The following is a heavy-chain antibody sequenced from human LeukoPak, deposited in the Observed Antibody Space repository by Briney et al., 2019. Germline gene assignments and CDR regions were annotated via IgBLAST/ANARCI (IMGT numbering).Heavy chain of an antibody. CDR2: ISSSSSYI. D-gene: IGHD1-26*01. CDR3: ARDVGSYYGPPDY. V-gene: IGHV3-21*01. J-gene: IGHJ4*02. Sequence: GGSLRLSCAASGFTFSSYSMNWVRQAPGKGLEWVSSISSSSSYIYYADSVKGRFTISRDNAKNSPYLQMNSLRAEDTAVYYCARDVGSYYGPPDYWGQGTLVTVSS. CDR1: GFTFSSYS.